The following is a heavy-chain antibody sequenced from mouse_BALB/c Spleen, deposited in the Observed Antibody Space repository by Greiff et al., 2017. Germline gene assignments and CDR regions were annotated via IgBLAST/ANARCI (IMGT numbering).Heavy chain of an antibody. Sequence: EVQLVESGGGLVKPGGSLKLSCAASGFTFSDYYMYWVRQTPEKRLVWVATISDGGSYTYYPDSVKGRFTISRDNAKNNLYLQMSSLKSEDTAMYYCARDRDGYCYFDYWGQGTTLTVSS. CDR1: GFTFSDYY. D-gene: IGHD2-3*01. V-gene: IGHV5-4*02. CDR3: ARDRDGYCYFDY. J-gene: IGHJ2*01. CDR2: ISDGGSYT.